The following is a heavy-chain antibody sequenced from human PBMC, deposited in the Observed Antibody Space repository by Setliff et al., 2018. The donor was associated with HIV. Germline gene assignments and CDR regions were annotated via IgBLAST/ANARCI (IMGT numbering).Heavy chain of an antibody. J-gene: IGHJ4*02. V-gene: IGHV3-74*01. CDR1: GFRLGDHG. D-gene: IGHD6-13*01. CDR2: INSGGSSI. CDR3: AKTIAALDY. Sequence: GGSLRLSCVGSGFRLGDHGMDWVRQTPGKGLVWVSRINSGGSSISYADSVKGRFTISRDNSRDTLYLQMNSLRVEDTAVYFCAKTIAALDYWGQGTLVTVSS.